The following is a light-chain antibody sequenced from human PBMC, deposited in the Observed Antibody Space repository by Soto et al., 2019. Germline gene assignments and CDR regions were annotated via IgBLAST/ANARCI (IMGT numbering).Light chain of an antibody. CDR3: QHYNSYSEA. V-gene: IGKV1-5*03. CDR1: QGIGNA. J-gene: IGKJ1*01. Sequence: IQMTQSPSSLSASVGDRLTISCRASQGIGNALGWYQQKPGKAPKLLIYKASTLKSGVPSRFSGSGSGTEFTLTISSLQPDDFATYYCQHYNSYSEAFGQGTKVDIK. CDR2: KAS.